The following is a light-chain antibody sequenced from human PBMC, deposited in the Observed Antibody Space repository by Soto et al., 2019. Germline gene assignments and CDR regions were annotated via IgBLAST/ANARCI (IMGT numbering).Light chain of an antibody. Sequence: QSVLTQPPSVSGAXGXXVTISCTGSSSNIGAGYDVHWYQQLPGTAPKLLIYGNSNRPSGVPDRFSGSKSGTSASLAITGLQAEDEADYYCQSYDSSLSGFVFGTGTKVTVL. CDR3: QSYDSSLSGFV. V-gene: IGLV1-40*01. CDR2: GNS. CDR1: SSNIGAGYD. J-gene: IGLJ1*01.